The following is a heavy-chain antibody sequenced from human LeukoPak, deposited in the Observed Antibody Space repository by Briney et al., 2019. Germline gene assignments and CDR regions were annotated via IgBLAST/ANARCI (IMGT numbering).Heavy chain of an antibody. CDR3: ARVGIAAAAYFDY. CDR2: ITSNGYSV. CDR1: GFTFSDYY. Sequence: GGSLRLSCAASGFTFSDYYMGWIRQAPGKGLEWVSYITSNGYSVYYAASVKGRFTISRDNAKNSLYLQVNSLTAEDTAVYYCARVGIAAAAYFDYWGQGTLVTVSS. V-gene: IGHV3-11*04. D-gene: IGHD6-13*01. J-gene: IGHJ4*02.